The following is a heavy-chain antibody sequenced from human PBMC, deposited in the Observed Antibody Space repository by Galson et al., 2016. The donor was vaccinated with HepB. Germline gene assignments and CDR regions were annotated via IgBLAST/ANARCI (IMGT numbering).Heavy chain of an antibody. CDR3: TRDPESATAY. V-gene: IGHV4-38-2*02. J-gene: IGHJ4*02. CDR1: GYSIYNGYY. CDR2: ISHSGRT. Sequence: SETLSLTCTASGYSIYNGYYWGWIRQPPGKGLEWIGSISHSGRTYYKSPRKSRITISMDTSKNQFSLNLTSVTAADTAFYYCTRDPESATAYWGQGTLVTVSS.